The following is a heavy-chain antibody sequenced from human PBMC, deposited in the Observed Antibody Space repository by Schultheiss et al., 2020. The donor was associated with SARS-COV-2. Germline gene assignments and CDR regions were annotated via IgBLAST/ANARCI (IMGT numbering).Heavy chain of an antibody. J-gene: IGHJ6*03. CDR1: GFNFGDRA. CDR2: IRDIGGGT. V-gene: IGHV3-23*01. CDR3: ARDQGSGSWYYYYYYMDV. Sequence: GGSLRLSCTTSGFNFGDRAISWVRQAPGKGLEWVSAIRDIGGGTYYADSVKGRFTISRDNSKNTLYLQMNSLRAEDTAVYYCARDQGSGSWYYYYYYMDVWGKGTTVTVSS. D-gene: IGHD6-19*01.